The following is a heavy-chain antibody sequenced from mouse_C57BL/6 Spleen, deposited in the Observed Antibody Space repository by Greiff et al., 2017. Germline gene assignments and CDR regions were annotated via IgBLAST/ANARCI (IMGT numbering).Heavy chain of an antibody. CDR1: GYAFSSYW. CDR3: ARGDYYGSPHYYAMDY. Sequence: VQLQESGAELVKPGASVKISCKASGYAFSSYWMNWVKQRPGKGLEWIGQIYPGDGDTNYNGKFKGKATLTADNSSSTAYMQLSSLTSEDSAVYFCARGDYYGSPHYYAMDYWGQGTSVTVSS. J-gene: IGHJ4*01. D-gene: IGHD1-1*01. CDR2: IYPGDGDT. V-gene: IGHV1-80*01.